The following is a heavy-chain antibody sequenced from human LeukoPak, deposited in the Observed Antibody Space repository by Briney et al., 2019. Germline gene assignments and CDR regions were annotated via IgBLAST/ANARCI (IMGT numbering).Heavy chain of an antibody. CDR3: ARKGITMVQGVDY. V-gene: IGHV3-21*01. D-gene: IGHD3-10*01. Sequence: GGSLRLSCAASGFTLSSYSMNWVRQAPGKGLEWVSSISSSSSYIYYADSVKGRFTISRDNAKNSLYLQMNSLRAEDTAVYYCARKGITMVQGVDYWGQGTLVTVSS. J-gene: IGHJ4*02. CDR2: ISSSSSYI. CDR1: GFTLSSYS.